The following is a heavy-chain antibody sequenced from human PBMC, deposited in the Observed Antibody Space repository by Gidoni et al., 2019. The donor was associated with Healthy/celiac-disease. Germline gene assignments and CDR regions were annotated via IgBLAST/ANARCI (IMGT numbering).Heavy chain of an antibody. V-gene: IGHV1-69*06. CDR3: ATSIAARSGYYYYYMDV. CDR2: IIPIFGTA. J-gene: IGHJ6*03. CDR1: GVTFSSYA. Sequence: QVHLVQSGAAVKKPGSSVKVSCQASGVTFSSYAISWVRQAPGQGLEWMGGIIPIFGTANYAQKIQGRGTITAEKSTSTAYMELSSLRSEDTAVYYCATSIAARSGYYYYYMDVWGKGTTVTVSS. D-gene: IGHD6-6*01.